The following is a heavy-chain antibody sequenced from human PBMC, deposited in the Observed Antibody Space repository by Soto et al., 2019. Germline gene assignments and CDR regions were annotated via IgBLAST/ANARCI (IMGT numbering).Heavy chain of an antibody. V-gene: IGHV1-2*02. D-gene: IGHD4-17*01. J-gene: IGHJ5*02. CDR3: AREVMTTDHNWFDP. Sequence: QVQLVQSGAEVKKPGASVKVSCKASGYTFTGYYMHWVRQAPGQGLEWMGWINPNSGGTNYAQKVQGRVTMTRDTSISTAYMELSRLRSDDTAVYYCAREVMTTDHNWFDPWGQGTLVTVSS. CDR1: GYTFTGYY. CDR2: INPNSGGT.